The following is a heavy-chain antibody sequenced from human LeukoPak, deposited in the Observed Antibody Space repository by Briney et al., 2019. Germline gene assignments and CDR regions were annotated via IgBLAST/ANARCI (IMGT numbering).Heavy chain of an antibody. Sequence: GRSLRLSCAASGFTFSSYAMSWVRQAPGKGLEWVSAISGSGGSTYYADSVKGRFTISRDNSKNTLYLQMNSLRAEDTAVYYCAKDPIVSSSHPIDYWGQGTLVTVSS. CDR1: GFTFSSYA. CDR2: ISGSGGST. V-gene: IGHV3-23*01. CDR3: AKDPIVSSSHPIDY. J-gene: IGHJ4*02. D-gene: IGHD6-13*01.